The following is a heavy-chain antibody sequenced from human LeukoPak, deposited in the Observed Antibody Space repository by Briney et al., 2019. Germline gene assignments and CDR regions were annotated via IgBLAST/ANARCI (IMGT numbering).Heavy chain of an antibody. J-gene: IGHJ3*02. CDR1: GYTFTSYG. Sequence: ASVKVSCKASGYTFTSYGISWVRQAPGQGLEWMGWISAYNGNTNYAQKLQGRVTMTTDTSTSTAYMELRSLRSDDTAVYSSARYRKITMIVAPAFDIWGQGTMVTVSS. CDR2: ISAYNGNT. D-gene: IGHD3-22*01. V-gene: IGHV1-18*01. CDR3: ARYRKITMIVAPAFDI.